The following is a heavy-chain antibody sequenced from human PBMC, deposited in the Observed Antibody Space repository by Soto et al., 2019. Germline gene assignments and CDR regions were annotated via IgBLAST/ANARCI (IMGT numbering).Heavy chain of an antibody. CDR1: GYIFDSYG. CDR2: ISPYNGNT. CDR3: ARDQAKFLTDYYHYYGMDV. J-gene: IGHJ6*02. V-gene: IGHV1-18*01. Sequence: QVQLVQSGAEVKKPGASVKVSCKACGYIFDSYGISWVRQAPGQGLEWMGWISPYNGNTNYAQKIQGRGTMTTDTSTRTAYMELSSLRSDDTAVYYCARDQAKFLTDYYHYYGMDVWGQGTTVTVSS. D-gene: IGHD2-21*02.